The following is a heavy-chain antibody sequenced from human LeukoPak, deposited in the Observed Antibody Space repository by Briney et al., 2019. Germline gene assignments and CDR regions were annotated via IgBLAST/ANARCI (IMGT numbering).Heavy chain of an antibody. CDR1: GGTFSSYA. CDR3: PSTYYYDSSGYSDY. Sequence: GASVKVSCKASGGTFSSYAISWVRQAPGQGLEWMGGIIPIFGTANYAQTFQGRVTITTDESTSTAYMELSSLRSEETAVYYCPSTYYYDSSGYSDYWGQGTLVTVSS. CDR2: IIPIFGTA. V-gene: IGHV1-69*05. D-gene: IGHD3-22*01. J-gene: IGHJ4*02.